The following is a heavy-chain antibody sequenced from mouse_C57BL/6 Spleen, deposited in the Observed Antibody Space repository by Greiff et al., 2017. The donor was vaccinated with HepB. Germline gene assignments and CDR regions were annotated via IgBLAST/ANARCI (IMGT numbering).Heavy chain of an antibody. J-gene: IGHJ4*01. V-gene: IGHV3-6*01. CDR1: GYSITSGYY. D-gene: IGHD2-1*01. CDR2: ISYDGSN. CDR3: AIYGNEDAMDY. Sequence: ESGPGLVKPSQSLSLTCSVTGYSITSGYYWNWIRQFPGNKLEWMGYISYDGSNNYNPSLKNRISITRDTSKNQFFLKLNSVTTEDTATYYCAIYGNEDAMDYWGQGTSVTVSS.